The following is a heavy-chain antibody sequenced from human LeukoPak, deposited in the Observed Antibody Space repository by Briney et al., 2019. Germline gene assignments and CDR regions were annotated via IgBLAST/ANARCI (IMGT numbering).Heavy chain of an antibody. Sequence: GGSLRLSCAASGFTFTAFTINWVRQAPGKGLEWVSSISSSYAIYFADSVKGRFTISRDNAKNSVYLHMNSLRAKDTAVYYCARDRHFVAFDIWGQGTMVTVSS. CDR3: ARDRHFVAFDI. CDR2: ISSSYAI. CDR1: GFTFTAFT. J-gene: IGHJ3*02. V-gene: IGHV3-69-1*01.